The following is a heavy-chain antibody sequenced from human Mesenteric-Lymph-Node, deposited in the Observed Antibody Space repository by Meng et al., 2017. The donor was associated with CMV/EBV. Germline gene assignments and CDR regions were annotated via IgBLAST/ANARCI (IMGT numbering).Heavy chain of an antibody. J-gene: IGHJ6*02. CDR3: AKAELDYYDGSGFYYYSTMDV. CDR2: ISGGGGST. D-gene: IGHD3-22*01. CDR1: GFTFDDYA. Sequence: GESLKISCAASGFTFDDYAMSWVRQAPGKGLEWISSISGGGGSTYYADSVTGRFAISRDNSQNTLYLQMNSLRAGDTAVYYCAKAELDYYDGSGFYYYSTMDVWGQGTTVTAP. V-gene: IGHV3-23*01.